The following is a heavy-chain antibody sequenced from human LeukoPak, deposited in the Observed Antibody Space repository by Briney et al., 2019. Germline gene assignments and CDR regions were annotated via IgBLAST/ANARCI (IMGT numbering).Heavy chain of an antibody. V-gene: IGHV3-9*03. Sequence: PGGSLRLSCAASGFTFDDYAMHSVRQAPGKGLEWVSGISWNSGSIGYADSVKGRFTISRDNAKNSLYLQMNSLRAEDMALYYCAKDIEYDILTGYYENWGQGTLVTVSS. D-gene: IGHD3-9*01. CDR3: AKDIEYDILTGYYEN. CDR2: ISWNSGSI. CDR1: GFTFDDYA. J-gene: IGHJ4*02.